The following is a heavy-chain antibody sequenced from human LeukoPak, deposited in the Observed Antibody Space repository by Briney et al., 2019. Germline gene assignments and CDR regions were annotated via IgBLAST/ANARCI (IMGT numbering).Heavy chain of an antibody. CDR1: GFTFSDYY. CDR3: ARGITGTTFLKDAFDI. CDR2: ISSSGSTI. Sequence: GGSLRLSCAASGFTFSDYYMSWIRQAPGKGLEWVSYISSSGSTIYYADSVKGRFTISRDNAKNSLYLQMNSLRAEDTAVYYCARGITGTTFLKDAFDIWGQGTMVTVSS. J-gene: IGHJ3*02. V-gene: IGHV3-11*01. D-gene: IGHD1-20*01.